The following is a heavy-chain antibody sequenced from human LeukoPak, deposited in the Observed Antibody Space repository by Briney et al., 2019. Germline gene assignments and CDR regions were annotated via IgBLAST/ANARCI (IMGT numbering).Heavy chain of an antibody. D-gene: IGHD1-1*01. CDR1: GGSISSSSYY. J-gene: IGHJ4*02. V-gene: IGHV4-39*01. CDR3: ARHSDDPNFDC. Sequence: PSETLSLTCTVSGGSISSSSYYWGWLRQPPGMGPEWIVSIYYSGSTYYNPSLKSRVTISVDTSKNQFSLKLSSVTAADTAVYYCARHSDDPNFDCWGQGTLVTVSS. CDR2: IYYSGST.